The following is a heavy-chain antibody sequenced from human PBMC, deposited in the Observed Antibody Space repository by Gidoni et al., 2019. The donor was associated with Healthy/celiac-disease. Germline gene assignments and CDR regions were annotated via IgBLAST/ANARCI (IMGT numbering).Heavy chain of an antibody. V-gene: IGHV1-24*01. Sequence: QVQLVQSGAEVKKPGASVKVSCKVSGYTLTELSMHWVRQAPGKGLEWMGGFDPEDGETIYAQKFQGRVTMTEDTSTDTAYMELSSLRSEDTAVYYCATGSLLWFGASPRDTALFDYWGQGTLVTVSS. CDR2: FDPEDGET. J-gene: IGHJ4*02. D-gene: IGHD3-10*01. CDR1: GYTLTELS. CDR3: ATGSLLWFGASPRDTALFDY.